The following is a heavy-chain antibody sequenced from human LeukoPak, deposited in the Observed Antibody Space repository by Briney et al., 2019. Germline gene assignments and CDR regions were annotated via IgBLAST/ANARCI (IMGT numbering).Heavy chain of an antibody. CDR3: ARGLVDFDWLSWALDY. J-gene: IGHJ4*02. V-gene: IGHV4-34*01. D-gene: IGHD3-9*01. CDR1: GGSFSGYY. Sequence: SETLSLTCAVYGGSFSGYYWSWIRQPPGKGLEWIGSIYYSGSTYYNPSLKSRVTISVDTSKNQFSLKLSSVTAADTAVYYCARGLVDFDWLSWALDYWGQGTLVTVSS. CDR2: IYYSGST.